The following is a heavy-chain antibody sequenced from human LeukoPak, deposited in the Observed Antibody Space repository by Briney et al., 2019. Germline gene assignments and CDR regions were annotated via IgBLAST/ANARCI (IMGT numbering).Heavy chain of an antibody. CDR1: GFTFDDYA. Sequence: GGSLRLSCAASGFTFDDYAMHWVRQAPGKGLEWDSLISWDGGSTYYADSVKGRFTISRDNSKNSLYLQMNSLRAEDTALYYCAKESRIQLWLLDYWGQGTLVTVSS. D-gene: IGHD5-18*01. V-gene: IGHV3-43D*03. J-gene: IGHJ4*02. CDR2: ISWDGGST. CDR3: AKESRIQLWLLDY.